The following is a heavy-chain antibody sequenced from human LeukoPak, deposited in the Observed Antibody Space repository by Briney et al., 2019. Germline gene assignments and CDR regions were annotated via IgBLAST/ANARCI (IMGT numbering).Heavy chain of an antibody. CDR3: ARGHMIVVVNWFGP. CDR2: INAGNGNT. D-gene: IGHD3-22*01. Sequence: ASVTVSCKASGYTFTSYAMHWVRQAPGQRLEWMGWINAGNGNTKYSQKFQGRVTITRDTSASTAYMELSSLRSEDTAVYYCARGHMIVVVNWFGPWGQGTLVTVSS. V-gene: IGHV1-3*01. J-gene: IGHJ5*02. CDR1: GYTFTSYA.